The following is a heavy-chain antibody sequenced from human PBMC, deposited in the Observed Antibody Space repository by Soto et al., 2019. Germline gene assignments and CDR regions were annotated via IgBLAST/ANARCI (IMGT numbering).Heavy chain of an antibody. D-gene: IGHD1-1*01. CDR2: VFVSGGT. CDR1: RASSSNYF. Sequence: SETLTLTGIVSRASSSNYFWNWIRQPAGKGLEWIGRVFVSGGTHYNPSLESRVTISKDTSKNSFSLKLSSVAAADTAVYFCATAAETTPGLFDSWGQGTLVTVSS. V-gene: IGHV4-4*07. CDR3: ATAAETTPGLFDS. J-gene: IGHJ4*02.